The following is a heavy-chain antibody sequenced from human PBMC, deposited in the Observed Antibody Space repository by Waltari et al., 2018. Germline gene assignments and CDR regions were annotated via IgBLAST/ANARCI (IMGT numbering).Heavy chain of an antibody. CDR1: GGSTSSYY. D-gene: IGHD6-6*01. CDR3: ASYSSSWSLAFDY. V-gene: IGHV4-59*08. Sequence: QVQLQDSGPGLVKPSETLSLTCPVSGGSTSSYYWTWIRQPPGKGLEWIGYIYYSGSTNYNPSLKSRVTISVDTSKNQFSLKLSSVTAADTAVYYCASYSSSWSLAFDYWGQGTLVTVSS. J-gene: IGHJ4*02. CDR2: IYYSGST.